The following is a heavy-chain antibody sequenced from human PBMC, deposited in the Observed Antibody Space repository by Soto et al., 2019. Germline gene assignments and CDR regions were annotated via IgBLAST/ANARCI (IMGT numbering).Heavy chain of an antibody. J-gene: IGHJ4*02. Sequence: GASVKVSCKASGGTFSSYAISWVRQAPGQGLEWMGGIIPIFGTANYAQKFQGRVTITADESTSTAYMELSSLRSEDTAVYYCARSDLKGGDYYDSSGYYPYWGQGTLVTVSS. V-gene: IGHV1-69*13. CDR3: ARSDLKGGDYYDSSGYYPY. CDR1: GGTFSSYA. D-gene: IGHD3-22*01. CDR2: IIPIFGTA.